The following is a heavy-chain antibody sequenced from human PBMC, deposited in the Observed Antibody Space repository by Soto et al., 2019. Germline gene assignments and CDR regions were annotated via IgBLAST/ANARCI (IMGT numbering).Heavy chain of an antibody. V-gene: IGHV3-66*01. CDR1: GFTVTDNY. D-gene: IGHD3-16*01. Sequence: EVQLVESGGGLVQPGGSLRLSCAASGFTVTDNYMSWVRQAPGKGLEWVSIIYSGGSTYYANSVKGRFTISRDNSKNTLYLQMNTLRVEDRAVYYCARDRAGDWGYFAYWAQGTLVTVSS. J-gene: IGHJ4*02. CDR2: IYSGGST. CDR3: ARDRAGDWGYFAY.